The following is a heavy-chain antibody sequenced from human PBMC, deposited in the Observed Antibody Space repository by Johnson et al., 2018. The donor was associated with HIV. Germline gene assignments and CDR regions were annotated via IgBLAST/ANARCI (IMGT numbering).Heavy chain of an antibody. V-gene: IGHV3-30*19. CDR1: GFTFSSYG. Sequence: QVQLVESGGGVVQPGRSLRLSCAASGFTFSSYGMHWVRQAPGKGLEWVAVIWYDGSNKYYAASVKGRFTISRDNSKNTLYLQMNSLRAEDTAVYYCARVQWLILDAFDIWGQGTMVTVSS. D-gene: IGHD6-19*01. CDR3: ARVQWLILDAFDI. J-gene: IGHJ3*02. CDR2: IWYDGSNK.